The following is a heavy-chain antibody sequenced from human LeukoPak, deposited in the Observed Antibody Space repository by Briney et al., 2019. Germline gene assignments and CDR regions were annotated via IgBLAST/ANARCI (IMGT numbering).Heavy chain of an antibody. CDR3: ARDLKLSLLPVLLWFGELLYSDYYYGMDV. J-gene: IGHJ6*02. CDR1: GYTFTSYG. Sequence: GASVKVSCKASGYTFTSYGMRWVRQAPGQGLEGIGWISAYNGNTHYAQTLQGRVTMTTGTSTSTAYMELRSLRYDATAVYYCARDLKLSLLPVLLWFGELLYSDYYYGMDVWGQGTTVTVSS. D-gene: IGHD3-10*01. CDR2: ISAYNGNT. V-gene: IGHV1-18*01.